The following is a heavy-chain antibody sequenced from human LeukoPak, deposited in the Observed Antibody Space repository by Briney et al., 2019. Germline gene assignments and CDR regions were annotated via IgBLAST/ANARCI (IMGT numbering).Heavy chain of an antibody. D-gene: IGHD4-17*01. CDR1: GGSISSSFYY. V-gene: IGHV4-39*07. CDR2: IYYSGST. CDR3: ASSYGDYESSDY. J-gene: IGHJ4*02. Sequence: SETLSLTCTVSGGSISSSFYYWGWIRQPPGKGLEWIGTIYYSGSTYYNPSLKGRVTISVDTSKNQFSLKLSSVTAADTAVYYCASSYGDYESSDYWGQGTLVTVSS.